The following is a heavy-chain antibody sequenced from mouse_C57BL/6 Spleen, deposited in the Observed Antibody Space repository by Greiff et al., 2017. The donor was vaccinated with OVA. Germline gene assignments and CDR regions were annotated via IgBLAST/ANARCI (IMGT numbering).Heavy chain of an antibody. J-gene: IGHJ3*01. D-gene: IGHD1-1*01. CDR3: TRGTTVVATKVY. CDR1: GYTFTSYW. V-gene: IGHV1-5*01. Sequence: EVQVVESGTVLARPGASVKMSCKTSGYTFTSYWMHWVKQRPGQGLEWIGAIYPGNSDTSYNQKFKGKAKLTAVTSASTAYMELSSLTNEDSAVYYCTRGTTVVATKVYWGQGTLVTVSA. CDR2: IYPGNSDT.